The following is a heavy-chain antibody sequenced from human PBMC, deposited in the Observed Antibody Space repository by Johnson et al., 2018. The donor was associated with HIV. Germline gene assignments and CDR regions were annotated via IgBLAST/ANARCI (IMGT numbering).Heavy chain of an antibody. CDR2: IKQDGSEK. D-gene: IGHD3-16*01. V-gene: IGHV3-7*01. CDR1: GFTFSSYW. Sequence: VQLVESGGGLVQPGGSLRLSCEASGFTFSSYWMTWVRQAPGKGLEWVANIKQDGSEKNYLDSVRGRFIISRDNAKNSLFLQMNSLRAEDTAVDYCARGNLYYSTDAFEIWGQGTMLTVSS. CDR3: ARGNLYYSTDAFEI. J-gene: IGHJ3*02.